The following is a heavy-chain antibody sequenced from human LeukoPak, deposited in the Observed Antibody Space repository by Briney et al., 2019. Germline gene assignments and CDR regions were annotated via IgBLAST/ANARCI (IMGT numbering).Heavy chain of an antibody. V-gene: IGHV1-8*03. CDR2: MNPNSGNT. D-gene: IGHD3-16*01. Sequence: ASVKVSCKASGYTFTTYDINWVRQAPGQGLEWMGWMNPNSGNTGYAQKFQGRVTITRNTSISTAYMELSSLRSEDTAVYYCARGETGGDSDFDYWGQGTLVTVSS. CDR1: GYTFTTYD. J-gene: IGHJ4*02. CDR3: ARGETGGDSDFDY.